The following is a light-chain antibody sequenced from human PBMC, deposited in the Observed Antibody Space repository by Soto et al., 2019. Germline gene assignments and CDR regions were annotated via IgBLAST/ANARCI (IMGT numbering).Light chain of an antibody. CDR1: QGISSY. CDR2: AAS. Sequence: IQLTQSPSSLSASVGDRVTITCRASQGISSYLAWYQQKPGKAPKLLIYAASTLQSGVPSRFSGSGSGTDFTLTIGSLQPEDFATDYCQQLNSYPLTFGGGNKVEIK. V-gene: IGKV1-9*01. CDR3: QQLNSYPLT. J-gene: IGKJ4*01.